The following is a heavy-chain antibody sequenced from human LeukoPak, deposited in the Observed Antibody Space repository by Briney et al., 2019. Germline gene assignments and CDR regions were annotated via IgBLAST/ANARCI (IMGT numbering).Heavy chain of an antibody. J-gene: IGHJ3*02. CDR1: GGSISSGGYY. D-gene: IGHD3-9*01. Sequence: SETLSLTCTVSGGSISSGGYYWSWIRQHPGKGLEWIGYIHYSGSTYYNPSLKSRVTISVDTSKNQFSLKLSSVTAADTAVYYCARAPSYRYYDILTGFLGGAFDIWGQGTMVTVSS. V-gene: IGHV4-31*03. CDR3: ARAPSYRYYDILTGFLGGAFDI. CDR2: IHYSGST.